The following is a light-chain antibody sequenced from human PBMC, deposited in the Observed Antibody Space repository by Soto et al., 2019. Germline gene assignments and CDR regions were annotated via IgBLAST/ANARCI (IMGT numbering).Light chain of an antibody. J-gene: IGLJ1*01. Sequence: QSALTQPASVSGSPGQSITISCTGTSSDVGSYNLVSWYQQHPGKAPKLMIYEVSKRPSGVSNRFSGSKSGNTASLTISGLQAEDEADYYCCSYAGSSTFEGVFGTGTQLTVL. CDR2: EVS. CDR3: CSYAGSSTFEGV. CDR1: SSDVGSYNL. V-gene: IGLV2-23*02.